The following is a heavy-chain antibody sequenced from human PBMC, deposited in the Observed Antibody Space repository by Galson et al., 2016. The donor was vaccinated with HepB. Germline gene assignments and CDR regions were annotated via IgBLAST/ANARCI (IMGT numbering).Heavy chain of an antibody. V-gene: IGHV3-30*04. D-gene: IGHD1-26*01. CDR1: GFTFSNYA. J-gene: IGHJ4*02. CDR2: ISYDGLNK. CDR3: ARNGSRNYYHFDY. Sequence: SLRLSCAASGFTFSNYAMHWVRQAPGKGLEWLTFISYDGLNKFYADSVKGRFTISRDNSKTTLYLQMNTLRPEDTALYYCARNGSRNYYHFDYWGQGTLVTVSS.